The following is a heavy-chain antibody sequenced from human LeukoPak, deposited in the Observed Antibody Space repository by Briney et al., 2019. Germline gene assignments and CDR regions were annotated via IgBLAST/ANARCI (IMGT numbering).Heavy chain of an antibody. CDR1: GFSVSSNY. CDR3: ARAPPNYYGNSGYYSHFDY. V-gene: IGHV3-53*01. CDR2: IYSGGST. Sequence: GGSLRLSCAASGFSVSSNYMSWVRQAPGKGLEWVSVIYSGGSTYYADSVKGRFTISRDNSKNTLYLQMNSLRAEDTAVYYCARAPPNYYGNSGYYSHFDYWGQGTLVTVSS. J-gene: IGHJ4*02. D-gene: IGHD3-22*01.